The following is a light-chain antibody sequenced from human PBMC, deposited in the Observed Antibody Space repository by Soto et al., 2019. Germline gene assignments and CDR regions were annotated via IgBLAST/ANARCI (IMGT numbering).Light chain of an antibody. CDR3: CSFSGSYLSYV. CDR1: SSDVGGYNY. Sequence: QSALTQPRSVSGSPGQSVTVSCTGTSSDVGGYNYVSWYQQHPGKAPKLMIYDVSKRPSGVPDRFSGAKSGNTASLTISGLQAEDEDYYYCCSFSGSYLSYVFGTGTKLTVL. V-gene: IGLV2-11*01. J-gene: IGLJ1*01. CDR2: DVS.